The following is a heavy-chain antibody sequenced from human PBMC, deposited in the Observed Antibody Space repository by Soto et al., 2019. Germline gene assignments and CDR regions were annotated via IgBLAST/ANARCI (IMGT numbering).Heavy chain of an antibody. CDR3: ARGRGYSGYDP. D-gene: IGHD5-12*01. CDR1: GGSISSGDYC. J-gene: IGHJ5*02. Sequence: PSETLSLTCTFSGGSISSGDYCWSWIRQPPGKGLEWIGYIYYSGSTYYNPSLKSRVTISVDTSKNQFSLKLSSVTAADTAVYYCARGRGYSGYDPLGQGTLVTVSS. V-gene: IGHV4-30-4*01. CDR2: IYYSGST.